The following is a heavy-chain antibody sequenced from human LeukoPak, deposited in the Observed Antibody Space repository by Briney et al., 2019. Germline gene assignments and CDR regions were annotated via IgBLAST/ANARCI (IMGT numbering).Heavy chain of an antibody. D-gene: IGHD6-13*01. CDR1: GFTFDDYG. CDR3: ARAYSSSWYSYFDY. CDR2: INWNGGST. V-gene: IGHV3-20*04. Sequence: GGSLRLSCAASGFTFDDYGMSWVRQAPGKGLEWVSGINWNGGSTGYADSVKGRFTTSRDSAKNSLYLQMNSLRAEDTALYYCARAYSSSWYSYFDYWSQGTLVTVSS. J-gene: IGHJ4*02.